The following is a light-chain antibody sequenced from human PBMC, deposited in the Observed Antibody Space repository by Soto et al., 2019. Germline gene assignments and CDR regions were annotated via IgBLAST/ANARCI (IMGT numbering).Light chain of an antibody. CDR1: SSDVGSYNL. Sequence: QSALTQPASVSGSPGQSITISCTGTSSDVGSYNLVSWYQQHPGKAPKLIIYAGSKRPSGVSNRFSGSQSGNTASLTISGLQAEDEADYYCCSYADSSTYVFGTGTKVT. CDR2: AGS. J-gene: IGLJ1*01. V-gene: IGLV2-23*01. CDR3: CSYADSSTYV.